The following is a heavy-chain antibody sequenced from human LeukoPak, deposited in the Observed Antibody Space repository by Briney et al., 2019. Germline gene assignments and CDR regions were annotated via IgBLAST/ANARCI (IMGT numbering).Heavy chain of an antibody. CDR3: AKDPYSSSWYDY. Sequence: GGSLRLSCAASGFTFSSYAVSWVRQAPGKGLEWVSAISGSGGSTYYADSVKGRFTISRDNSKNTLYLQMNSLRAEDTAVYYCAKDPYSSSWYDYWGQGTLVTVSS. V-gene: IGHV3-23*01. CDR1: GFTFSSYA. J-gene: IGHJ4*02. D-gene: IGHD6-13*01. CDR2: ISGSGGST.